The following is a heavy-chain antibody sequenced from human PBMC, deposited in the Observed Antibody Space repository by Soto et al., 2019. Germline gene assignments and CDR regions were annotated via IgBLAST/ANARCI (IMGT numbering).Heavy chain of an antibody. V-gene: IGHV1-18*04. CDR1: GYTFTSYG. D-gene: IGHD3-22*01. J-gene: IGHJ4*02. CDR2: ISAYNGNT. CDR3: ARTFYDSSGYYPGFDY. Sequence: ASVKVSCKASGYTFTSYGISWVRQAPGQWLEWMGWISAYNGNTNYAQKLQGRVTMTTDTSTSTAYMELRSLRSDDTAVYYCARTFYDSSGYYPGFDYWGQGTLVTVSS.